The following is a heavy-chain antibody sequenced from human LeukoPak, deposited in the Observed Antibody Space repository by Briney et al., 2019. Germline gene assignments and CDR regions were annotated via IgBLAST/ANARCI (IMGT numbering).Heavy chain of an antibody. CDR1: GSSISSYY. J-gene: IGHJ4*02. V-gene: IGHV4-59*08. CDR2: IYYIGST. CDR3: ARHGGSYSYDY. D-gene: IGHD1-26*01. Sequence: SETLSLTCTVSGSSISSYYWSWIRQAPGKGLEWIGNIYYIGSTNYNPSLKSRVTISADLSKNQLSLKLSSVTAADTAVYYCARHGGSYSYDYWGQGTLVTVSS.